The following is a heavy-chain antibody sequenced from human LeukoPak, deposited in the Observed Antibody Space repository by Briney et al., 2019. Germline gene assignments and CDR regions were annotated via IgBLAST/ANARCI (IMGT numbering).Heavy chain of an antibody. V-gene: IGHV3-7*01. CDR3: AGRRYRGSSQHLDY. CDR1: GFTFSSYW. CDR2: IKQDGSEK. Sequence: GGSLRLSCAASGFTFSSYWMSWVRQAPGKGLEWVANIKQDGSEKYYVDSVKGRFTISRDNAKNSLYLQMNSLRAEDTAVYYCAGRRYRGSSQHLDYWGQGPLVTVSS. J-gene: IGHJ4*02. D-gene: IGHD1-26*01.